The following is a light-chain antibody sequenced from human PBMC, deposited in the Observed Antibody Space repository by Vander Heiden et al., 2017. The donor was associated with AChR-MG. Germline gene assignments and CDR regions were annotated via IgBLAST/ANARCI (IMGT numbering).Light chain of an antibody. CDR1: SSDVGSYNY. Sequence: QSALTQPASVPGSPGQSITISCTGTSSDVGSYNYVSWYQQHPGKAPKLMIYDVNVRPSGVSSRFSGSKSGNTASLIISGLQAEDEADYYCSSYTSSTTFVLGTGTKVTVL. V-gene: IGLV2-14*01. CDR3: SSYTSSTTFV. CDR2: DVN. J-gene: IGLJ1*01.